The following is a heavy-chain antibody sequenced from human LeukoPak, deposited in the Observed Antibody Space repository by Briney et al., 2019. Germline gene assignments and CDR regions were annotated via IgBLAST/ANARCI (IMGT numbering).Heavy chain of an antibody. J-gene: IGHJ6*03. Sequence: SETLSLTXAVSGYSISSGYYWGCIRQPPGKALEWIGIIYQSGSTYYNPALKSPVTISGDTSKNHLSRTLGSLTAAHTSVDYCASRGRDNARLGYYYYYMDVWGKGTTVTVSS. D-gene: IGHD6-19*01. V-gene: IGHV4-38-2*01. CDR2: IYQSGST. CDR1: GYSISSGYY. CDR3: ASRGRDNARLGYYYYYMDV.